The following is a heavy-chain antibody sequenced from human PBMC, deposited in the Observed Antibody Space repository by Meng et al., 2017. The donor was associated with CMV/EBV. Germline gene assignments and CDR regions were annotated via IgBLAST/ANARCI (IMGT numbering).Heavy chain of an antibody. Sequence: SVKVSCKAPGGTFSSYAISWVRQAPGQGLEWMGGIIPIFGTANYAQKFQGRVTITTDESTSTAYMELSSLRSEDTAVYYCVRSYCSSTSCYIPPEYFQHWGQGTLVTVSS. J-gene: IGHJ1*01. CDR1: GGTFSSYA. CDR3: VRSYCSSTSCYIPPEYFQH. CDR2: IIPIFGTA. D-gene: IGHD2-2*02. V-gene: IGHV1-69*05.